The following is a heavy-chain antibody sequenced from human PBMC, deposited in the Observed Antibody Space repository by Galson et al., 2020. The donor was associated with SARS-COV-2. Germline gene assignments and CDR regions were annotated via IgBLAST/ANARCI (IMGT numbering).Heavy chain of an antibody. D-gene: IGHD1-1*01. CDR2: IYSDGSDK. V-gene: IGHV3-33*08. CDR1: GFTFSAYA. Sequence: GGSLRLSCAASGFTFSAYAMHWVRQAPGKGLEWVALIYSDGSDKYYTDSVKGRFSISRDNSRNTLDLQMNSLRAEDTALYFCARALATTPFYYLDYWGQGIPVTVSS. J-gene: IGHJ4*02. CDR3: ARALATTPFYYLDY.